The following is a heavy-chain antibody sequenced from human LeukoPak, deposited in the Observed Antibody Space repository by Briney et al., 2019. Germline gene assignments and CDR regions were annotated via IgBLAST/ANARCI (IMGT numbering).Heavy chain of an antibody. CDR3: AKWHEGQLAFDS. J-gene: IGHJ4*02. D-gene: IGHD1-1*01. CDR1: GDSITSYY. CDR2: IHYTGKN. V-gene: IGHV4-59*01. Sequence: SETLSLTCTVSGDSITSYYWNWVRQPPGKGLEWIGYIHYTGKNYYNPSLKGRVTMSVDMSKSQFSLKLSSVTAADTAVYYCAKWHEGQLAFDSWGQGTLVTVSS.